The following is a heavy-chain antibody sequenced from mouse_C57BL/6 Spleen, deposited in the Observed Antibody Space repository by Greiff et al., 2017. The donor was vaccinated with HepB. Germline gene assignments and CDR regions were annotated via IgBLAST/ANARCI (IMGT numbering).Heavy chain of an antibody. J-gene: IGHJ2*01. V-gene: IGHV6-3*01. Sequence: EVKVVESGGGLVQPGGSMKLSCVASGFTFSNYWMNWVRQSPEKGLEWVAQIRLKSDNYETHYAESVKGRFTISRANSKSSVYLQMNNLRAEDTGIYSCTPRGITGYWGQGTTLTVSS. CDR3: TPRGITGY. CDR1: GFTFSNYW. CDR2: IRLKSDNYET.